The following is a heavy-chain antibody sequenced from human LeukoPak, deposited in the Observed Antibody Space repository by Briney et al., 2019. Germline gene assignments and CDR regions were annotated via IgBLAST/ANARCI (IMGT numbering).Heavy chain of an antibody. CDR3: ARDPYSGNYGPYYYYYMDV. Sequence: PGGSLRLSCAASGFTVSSNYMSWVRQAPGKGLEWVSVIYSGGSTYYADSVKGRFTISRDNAKNSLYLQMDSLRVEDTAVYYCARDPYSGNYGPYYYYYMDVWGKGTTVTISS. CDR2: IYSGGST. J-gene: IGHJ6*03. D-gene: IGHD1-26*01. CDR1: GFTVSSNY. V-gene: IGHV3-53*01.